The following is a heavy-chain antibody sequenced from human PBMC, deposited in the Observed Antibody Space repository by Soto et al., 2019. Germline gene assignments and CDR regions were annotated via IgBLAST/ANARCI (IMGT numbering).Heavy chain of an antibody. CDR1: GFTFSSYA. J-gene: IGHJ4*02. Sequence: GGSLRLSCAASGFTFSSYAMHWVRQAPGKGLEWVAVISYDGSNKYYADSVKGRFTISRDNSKNTLYLQMNSLRAEDTAVYYCASLGGQQLVESIKYYYDSSGPGIDYWGQGTLVTVSS. V-gene: IGHV3-30-3*01. CDR3: ASLGGQQLVESIKYYYDSSGPGIDY. D-gene: IGHD3-22*01. CDR2: ISYDGSNK.